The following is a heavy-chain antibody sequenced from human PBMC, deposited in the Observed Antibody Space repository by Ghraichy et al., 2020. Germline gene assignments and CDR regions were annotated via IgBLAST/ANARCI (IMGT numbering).Heavy chain of an antibody. V-gene: IGHV1-46*01. J-gene: IGHJ4*02. CDR1: GYTFTSYY. Sequence: ASVKVSCKASGYTFTSYYMHWVRQAPGQGLEWMGIINPSGGSTSYAQKFQGRVTMTRDTSTSTVYMELSSLRSEDTAVYYCARDGYYGSGSYYQDDYWGQGTLVTVSS. CDR3: ARDGYYGSGSYYQDDY. CDR2: INPSGGST. D-gene: IGHD3-10*01.